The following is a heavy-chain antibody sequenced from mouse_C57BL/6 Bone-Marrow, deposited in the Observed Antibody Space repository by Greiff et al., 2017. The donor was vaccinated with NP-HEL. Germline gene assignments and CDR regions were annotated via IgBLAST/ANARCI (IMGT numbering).Heavy chain of an antibody. CDR3: ARSVYGSSSVLYWYFDV. V-gene: IGHV1-81*01. D-gene: IGHD1-1*01. J-gene: IGHJ1*03. Sequence: QVQLKQSGAELARPGASVKLSCKASGYTFTSYGISWVKQRTGQGLEWIGEIYPRSGNTYYNEKFKGKATLTADKSSSTAYMELRSLTSEDSAVYFCARSVYGSSSVLYWYFDVWGTGTTVTVSS. CDR1: GYTFTSYG. CDR2: IYPRSGNT.